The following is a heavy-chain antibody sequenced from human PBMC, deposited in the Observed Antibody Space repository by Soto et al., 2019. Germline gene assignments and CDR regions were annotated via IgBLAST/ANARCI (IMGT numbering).Heavy chain of an antibody. J-gene: IGHJ6*02. V-gene: IGHV3-33*01. CDR2: IWYDGSNK. Sequence: QVQLVESGGGVVQPGRSLRLSCAASGFTFSSYGMHWVRQAPGKGLEWVAVIWYDGSNKYYADSVKGRFTISRDNSKNNLYRQMNSLGAGDRAVYYGARESHIGGGGGYYYGMDVWGQGTTVTVSS. CDR1: GFTFSSYG. D-gene: IGHD2-21*01. CDR3: ARESHIGGGGGYYYGMDV.